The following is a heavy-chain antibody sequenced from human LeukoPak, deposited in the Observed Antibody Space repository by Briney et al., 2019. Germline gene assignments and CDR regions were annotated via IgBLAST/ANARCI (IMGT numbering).Heavy chain of an antibody. Sequence: ETGGSLRLSCAASGFTFSSYGMHWVRQAPGKGLEWVAFIGYGGSNKYYEDSVKGRFTISRDNSKNTPYLQMNSLRAEDTAVYYCAKDPSPGYDFWSGRGFDYWGQGTLVTVSS. CDR2: IGYGGSNK. CDR1: GFTFSSYG. V-gene: IGHV3-30*02. CDR3: AKDPSPGYDFWSGRGFDY. J-gene: IGHJ4*02. D-gene: IGHD3-3*01.